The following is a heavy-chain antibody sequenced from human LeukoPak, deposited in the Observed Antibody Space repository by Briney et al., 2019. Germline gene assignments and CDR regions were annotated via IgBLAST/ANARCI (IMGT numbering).Heavy chain of an antibody. CDR1: GFTFSSYG. CDR2: IRYDGSNK. J-gene: IGHJ4*02. CDR3: SKEECSGDDCYHRFDY. V-gene: IGHV3-30*02. D-gene: IGHD2-21*02. Sequence: GGSLRLSCAASGFTFSSYGMHWVRQAPGKGLEWVAFIRYDGSNKYYEDSVKGRFTISRDNSKNMLYLQMNSLRADDTAVYYCSKEECSGDDCYHRFDYWGQGTLVTVSS.